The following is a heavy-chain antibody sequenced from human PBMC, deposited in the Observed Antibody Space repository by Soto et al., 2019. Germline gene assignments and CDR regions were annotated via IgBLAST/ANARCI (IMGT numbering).Heavy chain of an antibody. CDR3: ARVCGGDCGNAFDV. J-gene: IGHJ3*01. V-gene: IGHV3-33*05. CDR2: ISFDSRDK. Sequence: QVQLVESGGGVVQPGRSLRLSCAASGFTFSAYGIHWVRQAPGKGLEWVATISFDSRDKLYVDSMNGRLTISRENSRNTVYLQMDSLRAEDTAVHHCARVCGGDCGNAFDVWGQGTGVAVSP. D-gene: IGHD2-21*02. CDR1: GFTFSAYG.